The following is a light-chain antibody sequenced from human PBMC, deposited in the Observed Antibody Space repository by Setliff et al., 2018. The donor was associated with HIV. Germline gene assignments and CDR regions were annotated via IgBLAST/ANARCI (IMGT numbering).Light chain of an antibody. CDR1: QAIKGY. CDR2: DAS. J-gene: IGKJ3*01. CDR3: QQLYDNPRT. Sequence: DIQLTQSPSFLSASLGDRVTITCRASQAIKGYLAWYQQKPGKTPRLLMYDASTLNSGVASRFSGSGSGTEFTLTISSLQSDDCATYYCQQLYDNPRTVGPGTKVDIK. V-gene: IGKV1-9*01.